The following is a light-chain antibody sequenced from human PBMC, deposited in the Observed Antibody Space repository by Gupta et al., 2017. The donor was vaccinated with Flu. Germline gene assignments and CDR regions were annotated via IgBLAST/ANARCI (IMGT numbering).Light chain of an antibody. CDR2: PDT. Sequence: CWYQQKPGQSPTLVIYPDTKRPSGIPERFSGSNSGNTATLTISGTQAMDEADYYCQVCDSSTGVFGGGTTVTVL. CDR3: QVCDSSTGV. V-gene: IGLV3-1*01. J-gene: IGLJ2*01.